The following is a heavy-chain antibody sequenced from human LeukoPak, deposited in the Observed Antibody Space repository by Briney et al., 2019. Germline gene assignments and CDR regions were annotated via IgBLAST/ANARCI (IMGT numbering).Heavy chain of an antibody. D-gene: IGHD3-22*01. CDR2: ISYSGNT. CDR3: AAYYHDISGYFG. J-gene: IGHJ4*02. CDR1: GGSISSSGYY. Sequence: PSETLSLTSSVSGGSISSSGYYSGWIRHPPGKGLEWIGSISYSGNTYYNPSLRSRVTISVDTSKNQFSLKVASVTPADTAVYYCAAYYHDISGYFGCGQGTLVTVSS. V-gene: IGHV4-39*01.